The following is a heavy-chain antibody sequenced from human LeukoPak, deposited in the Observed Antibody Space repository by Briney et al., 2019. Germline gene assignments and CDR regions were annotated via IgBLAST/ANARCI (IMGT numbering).Heavy chain of an antibody. CDR2: LYSDDST. J-gene: IGHJ1*01. CDR1: RFTASTTY. V-gene: IGHV3-66*02. CDR3: ARGHGLD. Sequence: PGGSLRLSCAASRFTASTTYMTWVRQAPGKGLECVSVLYSDDSTYYAASVKGRFTVSKDKSKNTLYLQMSSLRADDTAVYYCARGHGLDWGQGTLVTVSS. D-gene: IGHD6-6*01.